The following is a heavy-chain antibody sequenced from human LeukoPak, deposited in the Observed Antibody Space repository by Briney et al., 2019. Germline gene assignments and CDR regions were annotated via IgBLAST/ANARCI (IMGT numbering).Heavy chain of an antibody. D-gene: IGHD2-15*01. CDR1: GGSFSDYY. CDR3: ARVTTRYCSGGSCYGYYYYYMDV. Sequence: MSSETLSLTCTVSGGSFSDYYWTWIRQPPGKGLQWIAYISDTRSTNYNPSLKGRVTMSVDTSKNQFSLKLSSVTAADTAVYYCARVTTRYCSGGSCYGYYYYYMDVWGKGTTVTVSS. CDR2: ISDTRST. J-gene: IGHJ6*03. V-gene: IGHV4-59*01.